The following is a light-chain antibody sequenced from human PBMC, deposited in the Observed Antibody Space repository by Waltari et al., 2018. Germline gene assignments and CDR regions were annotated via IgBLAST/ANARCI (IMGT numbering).Light chain of an antibody. CDR3: QVWDDTTNSGV. J-gene: IGLJ3*02. V-gene: IGLV3-21*04. CDR2: YDS. Sequence: YVVTQPPSVSLAPGQTATLTCGGENIESKSVSWYRQKPGQAPVLVIFYDSDRPSGIPERFSGSNSGNTATLTISWVEAGDEADYHCQVWDDTTNSGVFGGGTRLTVL. CDR1: NIESKS.